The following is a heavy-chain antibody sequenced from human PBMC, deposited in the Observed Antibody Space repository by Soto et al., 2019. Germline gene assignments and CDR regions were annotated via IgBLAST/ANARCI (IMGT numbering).Heavy chain of an antibody. CDR3: AKDSIPYSSSYDLDH. Sequence: EVQLLESGGCLVQPGGSLRLSCVASGFSFSGYAMSWVRQAPGKGLVWVSSMTATGVSIYYADSVRGRFTISRDNSKNTLYLQMSSLRAEDTARYYCAKDSIPYSSSYDLDHWGRGALVTVSS. D-gene: IGHD6-6*01. V-gene: IGHV3-23*01. CDR2: MTATGVSI. CDR1: GFSFSGYA. J-gene: IGHJ4*02.